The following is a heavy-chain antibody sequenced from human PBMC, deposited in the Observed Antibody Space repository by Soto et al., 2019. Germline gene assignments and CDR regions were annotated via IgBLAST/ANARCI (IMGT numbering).Heavy chain of an antibody. D-gene: IGHD6-25*01. CDR3: ARESGGYDSSTRYGLDV. CDR2: IYYSGST. J-gene: IGHJ6*02. V-gene: IGHV4-31*03. CDR1: GGSISSVGHY. Sequence: TLSLTCSVSGGSISSVGHYWTWIRQQPGKGLEWIGYIYYSGSTDYNPSLKSRVTISVDRSKNQFSLNQSSVTAADTAIYYCARESGGYDSSTRYGLDVWGQGTTVTVSS.